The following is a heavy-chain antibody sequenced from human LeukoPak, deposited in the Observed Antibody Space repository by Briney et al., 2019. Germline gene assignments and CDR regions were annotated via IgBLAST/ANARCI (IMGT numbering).Heavy chain of an antibody. CDR1: GFTSSSYA. V-gene: IGHV3-23*01. J-gene: IGHJ4*02. CDR2: VSGSGDRM. CDR3: AKAAAAPGFDF. D-gene: IGHD6-13*01. Sequence: PGGSLRLSCAASGFTSSSYALNWVRQAPGKGLEWVATVSGSGDRMYHADSVKGRFTISRDNSTNTIYLQMNSLRAEDTALYYCAKAAAAPGFDFWGQGTLVTVSS.